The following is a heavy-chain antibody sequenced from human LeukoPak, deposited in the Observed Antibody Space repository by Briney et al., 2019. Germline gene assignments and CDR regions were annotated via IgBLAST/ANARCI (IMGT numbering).Heavy chain of an antibody. J-gene: IGHJ3*02. CDR2: INQDGSER. CDR3: ARDSENSSSFAFDI. Sequence: PGGSLRLSCAASGFTFSSHWMTWVRQAPGKGLEWVANINQDGSERYYVDSVKGRFTISRDNAKNSLHLQMNSLRAEDTAVYYCARDSENSSSFAFDIWGQGTMVTVSS. D-gene: IGHD6-13*01. CDR1: GFTFSSHW. V-gene: IGHV3-7*01.